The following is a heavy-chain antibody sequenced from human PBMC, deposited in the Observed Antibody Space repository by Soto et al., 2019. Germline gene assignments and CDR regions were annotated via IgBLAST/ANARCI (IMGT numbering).Heavy chain of an antibody. CDR2: IYYSGST. D-gene: IGHD3-22*01. Sequence: SETLSLTCTVSGGSISSYYWSWIRQPPGKGLEWIGYIYYSGSTNFNPSLKSRVTISVDTSKNQFSLKLSSVTAADTAVYYCARVAESPDYYDSSGYYYLGAFDIWGQGTMVTVSS. J-gene: IGHJ3*02. CDR1: GGSISSYY. CDR3: ARVAESPDYYDSSGYYYLGAFDI. V-gene: IGHV4-59*01.